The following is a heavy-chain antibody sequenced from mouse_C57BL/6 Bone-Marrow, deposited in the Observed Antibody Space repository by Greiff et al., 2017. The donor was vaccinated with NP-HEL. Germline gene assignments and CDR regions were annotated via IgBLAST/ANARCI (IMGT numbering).Heavy chain of an antibody. CDR3: ARQRGNYQAWFAY. CDR2: ISGGGGNT. D-gene: IGHD2-1*01. V-gene: IGHV5-9*01. Sequence: DVKLVESGGGLVKPGGSLKLSCAASGFTFSSYTMSWVRQTPEKRLEWVATISGGGGNTYYPDSVKGRLTISRDNAKNTLYLQMSSLRSEDTALYYCARQRGNYQAWFAYWGQGTLVTVSA. CDR1: GFTFSSYT. J-gene: IGHJ3*01.